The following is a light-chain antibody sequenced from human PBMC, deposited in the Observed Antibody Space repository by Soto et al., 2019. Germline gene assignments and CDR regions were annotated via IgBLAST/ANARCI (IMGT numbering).Light chain of an antibody. CDR3: CSYAGSYTLV. V-gene: IGLV2-11*01. CDR2: DVN. CDR1: SSDVGGYNY. Sequence: QSALTQPRSVSGSPGQSVTISRTGTSSDVGGYNYVSWYQQHPGKAPKLMIYDVNKRPSGVPDRFSGSKSGNTASLTISGLQAEDEADYYCCSYAGSYTLVFGTGTKV. J-gene: IGLJ1*01.